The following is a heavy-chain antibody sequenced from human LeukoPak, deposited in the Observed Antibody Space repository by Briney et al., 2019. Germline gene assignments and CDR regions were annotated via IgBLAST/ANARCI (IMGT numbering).Heavy chain of an antibody. V-gene: IGHV4-59*01. CDR2: ISNSGIP. CDR3: ARGSREPL. Sequence: PSETPSLTCTVSGDSISRYYWSWVRHPPGRGLECIGFISNSGIPNYNPSLKSRVTISVDTSKNQFSLNLYSVTAADTAVYYCARGSREPLWGEGTLVTVSS. CDR1: GDSISRYY. J-gene: IGHJ4*02. D-gene: IGHD1-26*01.